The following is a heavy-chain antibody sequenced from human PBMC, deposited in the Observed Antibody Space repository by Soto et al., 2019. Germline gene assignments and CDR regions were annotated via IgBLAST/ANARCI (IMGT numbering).Heavy chain of an antibody. J-gene: IGHJ4*02. CDR3: AKVGITITIFGVTYFDY. CDR1: GFTFSSYA. CDR2: ISGSGGST. D-gene: IGHD3-3*01. Sequence: GGSLRLSCAASGFTFSSYAMSWVRQAPGKGLGWVSAISGSGGSTYYADSVKGRFTISRDNSKNTLYLQMNSLRAEDTAVYYCAKVGITITIFGVTYFDYWGQGTLVTVS. V-gene: IGHV3-23*01.